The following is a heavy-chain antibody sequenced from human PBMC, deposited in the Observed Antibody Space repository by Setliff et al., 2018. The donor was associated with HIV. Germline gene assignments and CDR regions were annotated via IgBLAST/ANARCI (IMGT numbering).Heavy chain of an antibody. D-gene: IGHD1-26*01. CDR2: ISYVGGLK. CDR1: GFTFGSYP. Sequence: GGSLRLSCAASGFTFGSYPMHWVRRAPGKGLEWVAVISYVGGLKLYSDSVKGRFTISRDFSDNTLYLQMNSLRPEDTAMYYCARDRGYTIVGAAEGDHWGQGSLVTVSS. J-gene: IGHJ4*02. V-gene: IGHV3-30*04. CDR3: ARDRGYTIVGAAEGDH.